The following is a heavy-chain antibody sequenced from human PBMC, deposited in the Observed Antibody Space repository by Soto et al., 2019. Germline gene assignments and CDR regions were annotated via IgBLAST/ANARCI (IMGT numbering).Heavy chain of an antibody. D-gene: IGHD6-13*01. CDR1: GFTFSSYS. Sequence: GGSLRLSCAASGFTFSSYSMNWVRQAPGKGLEWVSSISSSSSYIYYADSVKGRFTISRDNAKNSLYLQMNSLRAEDTAVYYCVRDRLAAAGTFGWFDPWGQGTLVTVSS. CDR2: ISSSSSYI. CDR3: VRDRLAAAGTFGWFDP. V-gene: IGHV3-21*01. J-gene: IGHJ5*02.